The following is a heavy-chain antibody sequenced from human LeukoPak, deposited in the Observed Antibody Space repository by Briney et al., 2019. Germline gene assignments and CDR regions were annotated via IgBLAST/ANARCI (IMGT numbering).Heavy chain of an antibody. V-gene: IGHV3-15*01. CDR1: GFTFANAW. CDR2: IRSKTDGGTA. Sequence: PGGSLRLSCAASGFTFANAWMSWVRQAPGKGLEWVGRIRSKTDGGTADYAAPVKGRFTISRDDSKNTLYLQMNSLKAEDTAVYYCIRYSSGWYWGQGTLVTVSS. J-gene: IGHJ4*02. CDR3: IRYSSGWY. D-gene: IGHD6-19*01.